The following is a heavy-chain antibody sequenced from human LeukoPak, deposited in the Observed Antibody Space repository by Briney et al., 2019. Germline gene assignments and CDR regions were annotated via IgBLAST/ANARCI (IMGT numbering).Heavy chain of an antibody. CDR3: ARPGGSSWLDYYYYGMDV. J-gene: IGHJ6*02. V-gene: IGHV3-21*01. Sequence: PGGSQRLSCAASGFTLSSYSMNWVRQAPGKGLEWVSSISSSSSYIYYADSMKGRFTISRDNAKNSLYLQMNSLRAEDTAVYYCARPGGSSWLDYYYYGMDVWGQGTTVTVSS. D-gene: IGHD6-13*01. CDR1: GFTLSSYS. CDR2: ISSSSSYI.